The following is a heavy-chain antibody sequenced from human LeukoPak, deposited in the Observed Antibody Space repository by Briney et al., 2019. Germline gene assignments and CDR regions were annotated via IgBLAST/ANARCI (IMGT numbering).Heavy chain of an antibody. J-gene: IGHJ5*02. D-gene: IGHD1-1*01. V-gene: IGHV3-30*03. Sequence: GGSLRLSCAASRFTFSSYGMHWVRQAPGKGLEWVAVISYDGSNKYYADSVKGRFTISRDNSKNTLYLQMNSLRAEDTAVYYCARDETGTTGCNPWGQGTLVTVSS. CDR2: ISYDGSNK. CDR3: ARDETGTTGCNP. CDR1: RFTFSSYG.